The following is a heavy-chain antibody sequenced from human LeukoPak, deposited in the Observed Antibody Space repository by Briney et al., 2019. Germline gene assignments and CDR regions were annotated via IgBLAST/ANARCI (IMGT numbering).Heavy chain of an antibody. J-gene: IGHJ6*03. V-gene: IGHV3-21*01. CDR3: TRAAGISTLMDV. D-gene: IGHD3-3*02. CDR1: GFTFSDYT. CDR2: ITTSSRYI. Sequence: PGGSLRLSCEASGFTFSDYTMIWVRQAPGKGLQWVSSITTSSRYIYFADSLKGRFTISRDNAQNSLSLQMNGLRAEGTAVYYCTRAAGISTLMDVWGKGTTVTVSS.